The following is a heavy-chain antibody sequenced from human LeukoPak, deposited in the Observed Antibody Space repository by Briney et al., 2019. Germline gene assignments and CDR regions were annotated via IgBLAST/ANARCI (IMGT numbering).Heavy chain of an antibody. D-gene: IGHD6-13*01. V-gene: IGHV3-7*01. Sequence: GGSLRLSCAASGFTFSSYWMTWVRQAPGKGLEWVANIKQDGSEKYYVDSVKGRFTISRDNAKNSLYLQMNSLRAEDTAVYYCAREYSSTWWSHPDYWGQGTLVTVSS. J-gene: IGHJ4*02. CDR1: GFTFSSYW. CDR3: AREYSSTWWSHPDY. CDR2: IKQDGSEK.